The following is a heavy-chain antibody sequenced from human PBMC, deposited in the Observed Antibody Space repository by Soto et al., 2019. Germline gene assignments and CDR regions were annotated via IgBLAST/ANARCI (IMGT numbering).Heavy chain of an antibody. CDR1: GFTFRNYA. CDR3: AKDAAAGNGERDWFDP. J-gene: IGHJ5*02. CDR2: IHGSGGSA. D-gene: IGHD6-19*01. Sequence: EVQLLESGGGLVQPGGSLRLSCAASGFTFRNYAMSWVRQAPGKGLEWVSAIHGSGGSAYYADSVKGRFTVSRDDSKNTLYLRMISLRVDDTALYYCAKDAAAGNGERDWFDPWGQGTLVTVSS. V-gene: IGHV3-23*01.